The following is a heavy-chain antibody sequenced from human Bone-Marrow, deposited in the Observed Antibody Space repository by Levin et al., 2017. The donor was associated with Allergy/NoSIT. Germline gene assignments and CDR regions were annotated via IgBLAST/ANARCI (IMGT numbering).Heavy chain of an antibody. V-gene: IGHV3-30*04. CDR2: ISYDGSNK. J-gene: IGHJ4*02. CDR3: ARLGGYFDRPLDY. Sequence: GGSLRLSCAASGFTFSSYAMHWVRQAPGKGLEWVAVISYDGSNKYYADSVKGRFTISRDNSKNTLYLQMNSLRAEDTAVYYCARLGGYFDRPLDYWGQGTLVTVSS. CDR1: GFTFSSYA. D-gene: IGHD3-9*01.